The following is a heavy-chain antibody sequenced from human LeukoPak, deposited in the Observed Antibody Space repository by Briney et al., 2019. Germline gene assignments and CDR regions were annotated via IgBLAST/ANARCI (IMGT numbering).Heavy chain of an antibody. D-gene: IGHD3-16*01. CDR2: ISTTGYTI. CDR1: GFTFSDFY. V-gene: IGHV3-11*04. J-gene: IGHJ6*03. CDR3: ARDYASEYMDV. Sequence: GGSLRLSCEASGFTFSDFYMSWIRQAPGQGLKWLSYISTTGYTIYYADSVKGRFTISRDNTQNSLFLQMDSLRVEDTAVYYCARDYASEYMDVWGKGTTVTVSS.